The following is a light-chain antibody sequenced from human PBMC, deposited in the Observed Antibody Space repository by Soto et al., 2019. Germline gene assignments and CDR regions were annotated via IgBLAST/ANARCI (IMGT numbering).Light chain of an antibody. J-gene: IGKJ2*01. CDR1: QRGSRN. CDR3: RHYNTCPPYP. Sequence: EIVMTQSPATLSVSPGERATLSCRASQRGSRNLAWYQQKPGQAPRLLIYGASTRSNGIPARFSGSGSGKEFTLTVSILYSDVFEVYYCRHYNTCPPYPFGQGTKLELK. CDR2: GAS. V-gene: IGKV3-15*01.